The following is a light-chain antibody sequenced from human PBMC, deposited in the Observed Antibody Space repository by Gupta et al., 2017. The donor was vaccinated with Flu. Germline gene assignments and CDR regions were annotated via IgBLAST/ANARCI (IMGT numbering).Light chain of an antibody. CDR2: DTS. Sequence: QAVVPQEPSLTVSPGGTVTLTCASSTAVVPSGPYPYWFQQTPAQAHRTVIYDTSSTHAWTPARFSGSLLGGKAALTRAGAQPEDEAEYYGWLSYSGAGVFGGGTKLTVL. CDR3: WLSYSGAGV. V-gene: IGLV7-46*01. CDR1: TAVVPSGPY. J-gene: IGLJ2*01.